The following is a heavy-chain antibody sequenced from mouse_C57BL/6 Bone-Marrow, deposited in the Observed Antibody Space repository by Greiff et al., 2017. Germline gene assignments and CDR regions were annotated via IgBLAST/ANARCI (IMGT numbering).Heavy chain of an antibody. CDR1: GYTFTDYY. V-gene: IGHV1-26*01. CDR3: SRYSYGSSAY. Sequence: EVQLQQSGPELVKPGASVKISCKASGYTFTDYYMNWVKQSHGKSLEWIGDINPNNGGTSYNQKFKGKATLTVDKSSSTAYMELRSLTSEDSAVYYCSRYSYGSSAYWGQGTLVTVSA. CDR2: INPNNGGT. D-gene: IGHD1-1*01. J-gene: IGHJ3*01.